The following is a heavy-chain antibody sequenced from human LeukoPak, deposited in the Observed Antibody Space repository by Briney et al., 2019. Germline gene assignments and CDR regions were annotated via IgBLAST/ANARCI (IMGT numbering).Heavy chain of an antibody. D-gene: IGHD2-15*01. Sequence: PGGSLRLSCAASGFTFSNYSMTWVRQAPGKGLEWVVNIKQDGSEKYYVDSVKGRFTISRDNAKNSLYLQMNSLRAEDTALYYCARDDQPRGTFDYWGQRILVTVSS. CDR3: ARDDQPRGTFDY. CDR1: GFTFSNYS. V-gene: IGHV3-7*05. J-gene: IGHJ4*02. CDR2: IKQDGSEK.